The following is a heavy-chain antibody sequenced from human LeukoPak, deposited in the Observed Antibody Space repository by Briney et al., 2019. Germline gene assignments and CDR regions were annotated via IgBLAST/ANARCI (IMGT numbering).Heavy chain of an antibody. D-gene: IGHD6-25*01. Sequence: SETLSLTCAVYGGSFSGYCWSWIRQPPGKGLEGIGEIKQSGRANYNPPLKSRVTITVDTSKNQFSLKLSSVTAADTAVYYCARGLYQRDYWGQGTLVSVSS. CDR2: IKQSGRA. V-gene: IGHV4-34*01. CDR3: ARGLYQRDY. J-gene: IGHJ4*02. CDR1: GGSFSGYC.